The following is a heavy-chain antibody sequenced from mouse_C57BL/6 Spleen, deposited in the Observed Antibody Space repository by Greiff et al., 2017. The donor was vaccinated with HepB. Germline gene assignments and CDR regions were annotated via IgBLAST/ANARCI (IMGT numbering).Heavy chain of an antibody. CDR2: INPSTGGT. CDR3: ARSFRFAY. V-gene: IGHV1-42*01. J-gene: IGHJ3*01. CDR1: GYSFTGYY. Sequence: EVQLQESGPELVKPGASVKISCKASGYSFTGYYMNWVKQSPEKSLEWIGEINPSTGGTTYNQKFKAKATLTVDKSSSTAYMQLKSLTSEDSAVYYCARSFRFAYWGQGTLVTVSA.